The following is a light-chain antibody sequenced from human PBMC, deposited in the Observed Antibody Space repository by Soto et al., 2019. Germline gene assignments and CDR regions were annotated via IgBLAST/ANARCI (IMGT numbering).Light chain of an antibody. Sequence: EVVLTQSPGTLSLSPGERASLSCRASQSVSNNYLAWYQQKPGQSPKLLIFGSSDRATGIPDRLSGSGSGTDFTLTISRLEPEDFAVYYCQQYGSSPPYTLGQGTKLEIK. V-gene: IGKV3-20*01. CDR2: GSS. CDR3: QQYGSSPPYT. J-gene: IGKJ2*01. CDR1: QSVSNNY.